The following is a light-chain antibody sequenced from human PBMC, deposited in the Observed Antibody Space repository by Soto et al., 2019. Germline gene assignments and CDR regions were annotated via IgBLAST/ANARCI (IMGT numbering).Light chain of an antibody. V-gene: IGKV3-11*01. CDR2: DAS. CDR1: QSVSSY. Sequence: EIVLIQSPATLSLSPGERATLSCRASQSVSSYLAWYQQKPGQAPRLLIYDASNRATGIPARFSGSGSGTDFTLTITRLEPEDFAVYFCLQYGGLPRTFGQGTKVDIK. CDR3: LQYGGLPRT. J-gene: IGKJ1*01.